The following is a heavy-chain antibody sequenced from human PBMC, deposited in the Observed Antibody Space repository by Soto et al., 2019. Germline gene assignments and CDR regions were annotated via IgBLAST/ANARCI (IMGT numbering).Heavy chain of an antibody. D-gene: IGHD3-22*01. CDR1: GGSISSGGYS. V-gene: IGHV4-30-2*01. CDR3: ARAVTYYYDSSWFDP. J-gene: IGHJ5*02. Sequence: PSETLSLTCAVSGGSISSGGYSWSWIRQPPGKGLEWIGYIYHSGSTYYNPSLKSRVTISVDRSKDQFSLKLSSVTAADTAVYYCARAVTYYYDSSWFDPWGQGTLVTVSS. CDR2: IYHSGST.